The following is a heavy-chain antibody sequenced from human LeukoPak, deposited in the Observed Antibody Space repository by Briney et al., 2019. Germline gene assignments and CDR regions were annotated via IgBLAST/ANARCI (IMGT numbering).Heavy chain of an antibody. J-gene: IGHJ4*02. Sequence: GGSLRLSCAASGFTVSSNYMSWVRQAPGKGLEWVSVIYSGGSTYYADSVKGRFTISRDNSKNTLYLQMNSLRAEDTAVYYCAREDYYDRSGYYYEDWGQGTLVTVSS. V-gene: IGHV3-53*01. CDR3: AREDYYDRSGYYYED. D-gene: IGHD3-22*01. CDR2: IYSGGST. CDR1: GFTVSSNY.